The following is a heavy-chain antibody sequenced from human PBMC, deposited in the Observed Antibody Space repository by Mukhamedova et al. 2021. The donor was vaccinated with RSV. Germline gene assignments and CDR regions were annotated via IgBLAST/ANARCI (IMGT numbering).Heavy chain of an antibody. D-gene: IGHD2-2*01. V-gene: IGHV3-7*01. Sequence: NIKQDGSEKRYADSVKGRFTISRDNAKNSLYLRMNGLRVEDTAVYYCATEGYCSRTSCYYFDYWGQGTLVTVSS. CDR2: IKQDGSEK. J-gene: IGHJ4*02. CDR3: ATEGYCSRTSCYYFDY.